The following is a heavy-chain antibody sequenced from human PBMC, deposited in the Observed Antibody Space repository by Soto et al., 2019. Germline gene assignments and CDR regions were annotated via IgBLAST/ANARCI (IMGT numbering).Heavy chain of an antibody. CDR3: AKGNDRYYFDY. Sequence: QVQLVESGGGVVQPGRSLRLSCAASGFTFSSYGMHWVRQAPGTGLEWVAVISYDGSNKYYADSVKGRFTISRDNSKNTLYLQMNSLRAEDTAVYYCAKGNDRYYFDYWGQGTLVTVSS. D-gene: IGHD1-1*01. J-gene: IGHJ4*02. CDR1: GFTFSSYG. CDR2: ISYDGSNK. V-gene: IGHV3-30*18.